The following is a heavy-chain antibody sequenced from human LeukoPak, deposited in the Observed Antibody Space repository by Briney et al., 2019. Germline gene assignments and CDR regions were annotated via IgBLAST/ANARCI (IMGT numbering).Heavy chain of an antibody. J-gene: IGHJ4*02. CDR3: AKTRSGVDSNFDY. CDR2: ISGSGGST. V-gene: IGHV3-23*01. D-gene: IGHD3-10*01. Sequence: PGGSLRLSCAASGFTFSSYAMSWVRQAPGKGLEWVSAISGSGGSTYYADSVKGRFTISRDNSKNTLYLQVNSLRTEDTAVYYCAKTRSGVDSNFDYWGQGTLVTVSS. CDR1: GFTFSSYA.